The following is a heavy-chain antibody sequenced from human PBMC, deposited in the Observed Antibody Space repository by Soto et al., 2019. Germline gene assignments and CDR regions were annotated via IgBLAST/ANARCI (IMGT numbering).Heavy chain of an antibody. J-gene: IGHJ5*02. Sequence: PSETLSLTCTVSGGNISSGGYYWSWISQHPGKGLEWIGYIYYSGSTYYNPSLKSRVTISVDTSKNQFSLKLSSVTAADTAVYYCARSNRAGAMVRGVTSNWFDPWGQGTLVTVSS. D-gene: IGHD3-10*01. V-gene: IGHV4-31*03. CDR1: GGNISSGGYY. CDR3: ARSNRAGAMVRGVTSNWFDP. CDR2: IYYSGST.